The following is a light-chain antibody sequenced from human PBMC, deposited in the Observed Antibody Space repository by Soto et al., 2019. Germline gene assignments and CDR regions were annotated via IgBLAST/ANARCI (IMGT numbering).Light chain of an antibody. CDR1: SSDVGGYNF. J-gene: IGLJ2*01. CDR3: SSYTGDNTLV. CDR2: EVS. Sequence: QSVLTQPASVSGSPGQSITISCTGTSSDVGGYNFVSWYEQHPGKAPKLIIFEVSYRPSGVSSRFSGSKSGNTASLTISGLQADDEADYYCSSYTGDNTLVFGGGTKLTVL. V-gene: IGLV2-14*01.